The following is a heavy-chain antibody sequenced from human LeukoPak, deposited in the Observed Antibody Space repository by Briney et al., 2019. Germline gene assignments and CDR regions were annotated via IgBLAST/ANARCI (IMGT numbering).Heavy chain of an antibody. Sequence: GGSLRLSCAASGFSFSSYAMSWVRQAPGKGLEWVSAISGSADATFNADSVKGRFTISRDNAKNTLYLQMSSLRAEDTAVYYCARRGLVPAFDIWGQGTMVTVAS. CDR3: ARRGLVPAFDI. V-gene: IGHV3-23*01. CDR1: GFSFSSYA. CDR2: ISGSADAT. J-gene: IGHJ3*02. D-gene: IGHD2-2*01.